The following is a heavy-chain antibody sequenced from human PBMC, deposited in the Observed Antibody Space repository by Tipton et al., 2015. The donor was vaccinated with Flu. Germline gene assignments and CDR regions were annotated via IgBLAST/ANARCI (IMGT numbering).Heavy chain of an antibody. CDR2: INHSGST. V-gene: IGHV4-34*01. CDR3: ARLVRYYSVGYGMDV. Sequence: TLSLTCAVYGGSFSGYYWSWIRQPPGKGLEWIGEINHSGSTNYNPSLKSRVTISVDTSKNQFSLKLSSVTAADTAVYYCARLVRYYSVGYGMDVWGQGTTVTVSS. D-gene: IGHD3-22*01. CDR1: GGSFSGYY. J-gene: IGHJ6*02.